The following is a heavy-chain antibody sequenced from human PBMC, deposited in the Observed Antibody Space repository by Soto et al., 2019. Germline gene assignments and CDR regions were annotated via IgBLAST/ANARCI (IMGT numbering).Heavy chain of an antibody. CDR1: GFTFSSYG. CDR2: ISTSGNNT. Sequence: PGGSLRLSCAASGFTFSSYGMHWVRQAPGKGLEWVSDISTSGNNTHYADSVKGRFTISRDNSKNTLYLQMNSLRAEDTAVYYCAKLREFRGRDCFDYWGQGTLVTVSS. J-gene: IGHJ4*02. D-gene: IGHD1-26*01. CDR3: AKLREFRGRDCFDY. V-gene: IGHV3-23*01.